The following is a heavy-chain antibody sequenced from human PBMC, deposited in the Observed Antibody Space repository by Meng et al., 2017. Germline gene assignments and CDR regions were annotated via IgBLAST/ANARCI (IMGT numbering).Heavy chain of an antibody. CDR1: GGSISSRNW. CDR2: IYHSGST. Sequence: QMPLQVPGQALVKPSGTLSLTCAVSGGSISSRNWWSWVRQPPGKGLEWIGEIYHSGSTNYNPSLKSRVTISVDKSKNQFPLKLSSVTAADTAVYYCARVVAATTLFLDYWGQGTLVTVSS. V-gene: IGHV4-4*02. CDR3: ARVVAATTLFLDY. D-gene: IGHD2-15*01. J-gene: IGHJ4*02.